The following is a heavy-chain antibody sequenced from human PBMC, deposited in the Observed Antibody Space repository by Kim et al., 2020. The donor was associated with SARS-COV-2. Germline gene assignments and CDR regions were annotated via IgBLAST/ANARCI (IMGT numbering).Heavy chain of an antibody. CDR2: IIPIFGTA. V-gene: IGHV1-69*13. Sequence: SVKVSCKASGGTFSSYAISWVRQAPGQGLEWMGGIIPIFGTANYAQKFQGRVTLTADESTSTAYMELSSLRSEDTAVYYCASSGWGYCSGGSCRGAFDIWGQGTMVTVSS. CDR3: ASSGWGYCSGGSCRGAFDI. J-gene: IGHJ3*02. D-gene: IGHD2-15*01. CDR1: GGTFSSYA.